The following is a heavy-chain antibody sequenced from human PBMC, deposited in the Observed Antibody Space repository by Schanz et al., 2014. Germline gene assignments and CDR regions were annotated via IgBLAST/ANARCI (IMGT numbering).Heavy chain of an antibody. V-gene: IGHV3-48*01. CDR2: ISRSSSTI. D-gene: IGHD2-21*01. Sequence: EVQLVESGGGLIKPGGSLRLSCLASGFTFSTTWMNWVRQAPGKGLEWVSYISRSSSTIYYADSVRGRFTISRDNAKNTLYLQMNSLRAEDTAVYYCARESPFGGDCFSHWGQGTLVTVSA. J-gene: IGHJ4*02. CDR1: GFTFSTTW. CDR3: ARESPFGGDCFSH.